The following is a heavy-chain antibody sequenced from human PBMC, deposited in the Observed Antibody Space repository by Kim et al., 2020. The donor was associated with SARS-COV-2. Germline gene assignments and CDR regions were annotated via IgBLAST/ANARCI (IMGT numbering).Heavy chain of an antibody. CDR3: ARGPPPESSGWFSHVRDYYFDY. V-gene: IGHV3-13*04. Sequence: GGSLRLSCAASGFTFSSYDMHWVRQATGKGLEWVSAIGTAGDTYYPGSVKGRFTIPRENAKNSLYLQMNSLRAGDTAVYYCARGPPPESSGWFSHVRDYYFDYWGQGTLVTVSS. D-gene: IGHD6-19*01. CDR1: GFTFSSYD. J-gene: IGHJ4*02. CDR2: IGTAGDT.